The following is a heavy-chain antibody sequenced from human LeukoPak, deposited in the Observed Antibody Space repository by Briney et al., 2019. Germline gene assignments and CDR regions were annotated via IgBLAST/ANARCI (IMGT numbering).Heavy chain of an antibody. J-gene: IGHJ3*02. D-gene: IGHD3-16*01. Sequence: GGSLRLSCAASGFTFSDYNMRWIRQAPGKGLEWVAVISYDGSNKYYADSVKGRFTISRDNSKNTLYLQMNSLRAEDTAVYYCARASYDYVWGNDAFDIWGQGTMVTVSS. CDR1: GFTFSDYN. V-gene: IGHV3-30*03. CDR3: ARASYDYVWGNDAFDI. CDR2: ISYDGSNK.